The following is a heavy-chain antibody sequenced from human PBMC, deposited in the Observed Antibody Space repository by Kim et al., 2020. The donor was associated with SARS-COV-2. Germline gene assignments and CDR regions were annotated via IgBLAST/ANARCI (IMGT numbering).Heavy chain of an antibody. Sequence: GGSLRLSCAASGFTFSSYAMHWVRQAPGKGLEWVAVISYDGSNKYYADSVKGRFTISRDNSKNTLYLQMNGLRAEDTAVYYCARGLPQATSGLLWFGELLRSLYGMDVWAQGTAHSVSS. CDR1: GFTFSSYA. CDR2: ISYDGSNK. CDR3: ARGLPQATSGLLWFGELLRSLYGMDV. D-gene: IGHD3-10*01. V-gene: IGHV3-30*04. J-gene: IGHJ6*01.